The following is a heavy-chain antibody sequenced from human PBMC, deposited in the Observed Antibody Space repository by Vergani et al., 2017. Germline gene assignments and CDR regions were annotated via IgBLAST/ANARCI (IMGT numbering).Heavy chain of an antibody. CDR1: GGTFSSYA. J-gene: IGHJ6*03. D-gene: IGHD1-1*01. CDR2: IIPIFGTA. Sequence: QVQLVQSGAEVKKPGSSVKVSCKASGGTFSSYAISWVRQAPGQGLEWMGGIIPIFGTANYAQKFQGRVTITADESTSTAYMELSSLRTEDTAVYYCAGGYNWNDVGDYYYMDVWGKGTTVTVSS. CDR3: AGGYNWNDVGDYYYMDV. V-gene: IGHV1-69*01.